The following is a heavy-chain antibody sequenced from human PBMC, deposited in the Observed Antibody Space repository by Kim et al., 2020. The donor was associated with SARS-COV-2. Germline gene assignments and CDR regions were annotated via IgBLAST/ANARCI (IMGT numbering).Heavy chain of an antibody. D-gene: IGHD5-18*01. J-gene: IGHJ4*02. V-gene: IGHV4-34*01. CDR2: INHSGST. Sequence: SETLSLTCAVYGGSFSGYYWSWIRQPPGKGLEWIGEINHSGSTNYNPSLKSRVTISVDTSKNQFSLKLSSVTAADTAVYYCARQRDSYGLYYFDYWGQGTLVTVSS. CDR3: ARQRDSYGLYYFDY. CDR1: GGSFSGYY.